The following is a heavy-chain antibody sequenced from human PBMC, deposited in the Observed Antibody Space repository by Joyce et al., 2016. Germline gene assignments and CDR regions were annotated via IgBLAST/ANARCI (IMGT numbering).Heavy chain of an antibody. CDR3: AKDKYMRSSRESHFHH. CDR1: GFIFDDYT. J-gene: IGHJ1*01. Sequence: EVQLVDSGGVVVQPGGSLRLSCAASGFIFDDYTMFWVRQPPGKGLEWVSLITWYAGSIYYADSVKDRFTISRDNSKNSLFLQINRLKTEDTALYYCAKDKYMRSSRESHFHHWGQGTPVIVSS. V-gene: IGHV3-43*01. CDR2: ITWYAGSI. D-gene: IGHD6-6*01.